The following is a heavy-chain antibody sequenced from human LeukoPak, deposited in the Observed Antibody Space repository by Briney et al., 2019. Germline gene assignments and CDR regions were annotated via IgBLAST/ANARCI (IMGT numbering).Heavy chain of an antibody. CDR1: GYSFTSYW. D-gene: IGHD4-23*01. J-gene: IGHJ5*02. CDR2: IYPGDSDT. V-gene: IGHV5-51*01. Sequence: GESLQISCKGSGYSFTSYWIGWVRRMPGKGLEWMGIIYPGDSDTRYSPSFQGQVTISADKSISTAYLQWSSLKASDTAMYYCARLGGRWPSRNWFDPWGQGTLVTVSS. CDR3: ARLGGRWPSRNWFDP.